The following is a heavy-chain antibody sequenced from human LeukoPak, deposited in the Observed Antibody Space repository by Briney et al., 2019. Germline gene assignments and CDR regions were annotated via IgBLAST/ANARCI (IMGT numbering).Heavy chain of an antibody. Sequence: GGSLRLSCAASGFIFSSYSMSWVRQAPGMGLEWVSVITGSGGNTYYADSVKGRSTISKDNSKNTVYLQMNSLRAEDTAVYYCAKGGHPYYYDSSGPFDYWGQGTLVTVSS. D-gene: IGHD3-22*01. J-gene: IGHJ4*02. CDR1: GFIFSSYS. V-gene: IGHV3-23*01. CDR3: AKGGHPYYYDSSGPFDY. CDR2: ITGSGGNT.